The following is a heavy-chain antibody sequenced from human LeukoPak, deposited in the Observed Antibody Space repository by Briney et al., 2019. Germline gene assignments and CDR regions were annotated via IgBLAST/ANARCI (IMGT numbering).Heavy chain of an antibody. Sequence: SETLSLTCTVSGGSISSYYWSWIRQPPGKGLEWIGYIYYSGSTNYNPSLKSRVTISVDTSKNQFSLKLSSVTAADTAVYYCARDVPYSSGPYGRYFDYWGQGTLVTVSS. D-gene: IGHD6-19*01. CDR1: GGSISSYY. J-gene: IGHJ4*02. CDR2: IYYSGST. V-gene: IGHV4-59*01. CDR3: ARDVPYSSGPYGRYFDY.